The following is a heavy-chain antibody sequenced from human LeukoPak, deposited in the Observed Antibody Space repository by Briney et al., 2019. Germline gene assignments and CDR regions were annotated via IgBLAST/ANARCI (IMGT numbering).Heavy chain of an antibody. Sequence: GGSLRLSCAASGFTVSYTSMSWVRQAPGKGLEWVSLAHSDDSTYYADSVKGRFTISRDNSKNTVFLQMHSLRADDTAIYYCAREIPNENNYDSIWGFWGQGTLVTVSS. CDR3: AREIPNENNYDSIWGF. D-gene: IGHD3-22*01. V-gene: IGHV3-53*01. J-gene: IGHJ4*02. CDR2: AHSDDST. CDR1: GFTVSYTS.